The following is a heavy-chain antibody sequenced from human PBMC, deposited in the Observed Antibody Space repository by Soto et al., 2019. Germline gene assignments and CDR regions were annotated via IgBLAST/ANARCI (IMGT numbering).Heavy chain of an antibody. Sequence: SETLSLTCTVSGGSISSSSYYWGWIRQPPGKGLEWIGSIYYSGSTYYNPSLKSRVTISVDTSKNQFSLKLSSVTAADTAVYYCARLLVAAGTEIDYWGQGTLVTVS. J-gene: IGHJ4*02. CDR2: IYYSGST. V-gene: IGHV4-39*01. D-gene: IGHD6-13*01. CDR1: GGSISSSSYY. CDR3: ARLLVAAGTEIDY.